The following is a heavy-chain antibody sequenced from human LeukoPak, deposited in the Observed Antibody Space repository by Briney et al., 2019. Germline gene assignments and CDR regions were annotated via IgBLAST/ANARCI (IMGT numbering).Heavy chain of an antibody. J-gene: IGHJ5*02. D-gene: IGHD3-3*01. V-gene: IGHV1-8*01. CDR3: ARGSVLAIFGVVIMGNWFDP. Sequence: GASVKVSCKASGYTFTSYDINWVRQPTGQGLEWIGWMNPNSGNTGYAQKCQGRVTMTRNTSISTAYMELSSLRSEDTAVYYCARGSVLAIFGVVIMGNWFDPWGQGTLVTVSS. CDR2: MNPNSGNT. CDR1: GYTFTSYD.